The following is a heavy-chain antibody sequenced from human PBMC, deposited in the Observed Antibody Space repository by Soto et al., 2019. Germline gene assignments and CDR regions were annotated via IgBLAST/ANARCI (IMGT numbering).Heavy chain of an antibody. J-gene: IGHJ5*02. Sequence: PXLTSSVPLGSLGISRSYFGWVRQRPGKGLEWTATLCYTGTTSYNSSLRRRVTISGDQYQNQYSLRLSSVTAADTPACYCWAFWSRTYCYDIFDPWSHFTLVTVSS. CDR3: WAFWSRTYCYDIFDP. D-gene: IGHD3-3*01. V-gene: IGHV4-39*05. CDR2: LCYTGTT. CDR1: LGSLGISRSY.